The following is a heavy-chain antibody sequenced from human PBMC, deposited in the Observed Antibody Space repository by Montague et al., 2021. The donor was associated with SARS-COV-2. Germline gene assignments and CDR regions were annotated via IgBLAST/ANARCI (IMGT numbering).Heavy chain of an antibody. CDR3: AKDASMVRAVIVWYFDL. D-gene: IGHD3-10*01. J-gene: IGHJ2*01. CDR2: IFGSGSST. V-gene: IGHV3-23*03. Sequence: SLRLSCAASGFTVSNYAMNWVRQAPGKGLEWVSVIFGSGSSTYYSDSVXGRFTISRDNSKNTLYLQINSLRAEDTAIYYCAKDASMVRAVIVWYFDLWGRGTPVTVSS. CDR1: GFTVSNYA.